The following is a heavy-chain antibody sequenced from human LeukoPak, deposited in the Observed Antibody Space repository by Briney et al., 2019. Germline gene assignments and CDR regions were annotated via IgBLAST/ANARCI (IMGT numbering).Heavy chain of an antibody. CDR2: IYYSGST. J-gene: IGHJ4*02. D-gene: IGHD4-11*01. Sequence: PSETLSLTCTVSGGSISSYYWSWIRQPPGKGLEWIGYIYYSGSTNYNPSLKSRVTISVDTSKNQFSLKLSSVTAADTAVYYCARRVTTDILLDYWGQGTLVTVSS. CDR3: ARRVTTDILLDY. V-gene: IGHV4-59*01. CDR1: GGSISSYY.